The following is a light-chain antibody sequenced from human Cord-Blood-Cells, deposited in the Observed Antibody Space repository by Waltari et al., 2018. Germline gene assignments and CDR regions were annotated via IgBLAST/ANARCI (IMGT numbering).Light chain of an antibody. Sequence: EIVLTPAPVTLTFSPGERATLSCRASQSVSNYIAWYQQKPGQAPRLLIYDACNRATGTPARCSGSASGTDFTLTISSLEPEDFAVYYCQQRSNWPTFGGGTKVEIK. CDR2: DAC. J-gene: IGKJ4*01. CDR1: QSVSNY. V-gene: IGKV3-11*01. CDR3: QQRSNWPT.